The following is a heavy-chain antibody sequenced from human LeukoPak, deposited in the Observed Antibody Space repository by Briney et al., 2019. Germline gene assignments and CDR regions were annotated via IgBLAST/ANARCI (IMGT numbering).Heavy chain of an antibody. D-gene: IGHD2-15*01. Sequence: ASVKVSCKAASYISWVRQAPGQGLEWMAWIGSYEGDTYSAQKFQDRITVTTDTSTGTVYMELSSLRSEDTAVYYCARDSLVVVAATIFDYWGQGTLVTVSS. J-gene: IGHJ4*02. CDR2: IGSYEGDT. CDR3: ARDSLVVVAATIFDY. V-gene: IGHV1-18*04. CDR1: ASY.